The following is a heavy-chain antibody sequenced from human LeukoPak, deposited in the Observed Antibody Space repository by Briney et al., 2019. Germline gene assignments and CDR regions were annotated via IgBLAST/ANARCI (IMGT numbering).Heavy chain of an antibody. CDR1: GYTFTSYD. Sequence: GASVTVSCKAAGYTFTSYDINWVRQAPGQGLEWMGWMNPTSGNTGYAQKFQGRVTMTRDASIATAYMELSSLTSEDTALYYCTRMRGYTYGYWYLDLWGRGTPVTVSS. D-gene: IGHD5-18*01. CDR3: TRMRGYTYGYWYLDL. CDR2: MNPTSGNT. V-gene: IGHV1-8*01. J-gene: IGHJ2*01.